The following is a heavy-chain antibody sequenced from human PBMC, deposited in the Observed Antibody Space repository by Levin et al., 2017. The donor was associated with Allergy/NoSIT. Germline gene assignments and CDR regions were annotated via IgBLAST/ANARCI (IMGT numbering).Heavy chain of an antibody. V-gene: IGHV4-34*01. D-gene: IGHD1-7*01. CDR1: GGSFSGYY. J-gene: IGHJ5*02. CDR2: INHSGST. CDR3: ARAPRLETQLELRSGWFDP. Sequence: SCAVYGGSFSGYYWSWIRQPPGKGLEWIGEINHSGSTNYNPSLKSRVTISVDTSKNQFSLKLSSVTAADTAVYYCARAPRLETQLELRSGWFDPWGQGTLVTVSS.